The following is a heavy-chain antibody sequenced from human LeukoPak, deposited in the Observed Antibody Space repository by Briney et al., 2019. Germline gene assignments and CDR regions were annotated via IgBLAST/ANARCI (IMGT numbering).Heavy chain of an antibody. Sequence: KPSETLSLTCSVSGGSISSSSYDWGWIRQPPGKGLEWIGSIYYSGSTYYNPSLKSRVTISVDTSKNQFSLKLSSVTATDTAVYYCARDTAMAPDYWGQGTLVTVSS. CDR3: ARDTAMAPDY. CDR2: IYYSGST. J-gene: IGHJ4*02. CDR1: GGSISSSSYD. D-gene: IGHD5-18*01. V-gene: IGHV4-39*07.